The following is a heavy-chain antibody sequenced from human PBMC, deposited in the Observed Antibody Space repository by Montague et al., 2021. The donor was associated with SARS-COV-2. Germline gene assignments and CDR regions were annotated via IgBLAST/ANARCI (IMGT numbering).Heavy chain of an antibody. CDR2: IYDSGCA. V-gene: IGHV4-59*01. D-gene: IGHD3-3*01. J-gene: IGHJ4*02. CDR1: GGSMRRYS. Sequence: SETRSLTCTISGGSMRRYSWTWIRQIPVKELEWIGSIYDSGCARYNPSLKSRVSISVDSSKNQFSLRVTSVTAADTAVYFCARRGTGNYEILDYWGQGILVTVSS. CDR3: ARRGTGNYEILDY.